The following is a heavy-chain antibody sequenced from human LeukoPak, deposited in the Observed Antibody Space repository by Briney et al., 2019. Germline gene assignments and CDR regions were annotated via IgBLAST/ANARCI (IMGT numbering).Heavy chain of an antibody. V-gene: IGHV3-23*01. Sequence: PGGALRLSCAASGFTFSSYAMSWVRQAPGKGLEWVSAISCSGGSTYYADSVKGRFTISRDNSKNTLYLQMNSLRAEETAVYYCAKAFRAYYGDYGPFDYWGQGTLVTVSS. D-gene: IGHD4-17*01. CDR3: AKAFRAYYGDYGPFDY. CDR1: GFTFSSYA. CDR2: ISCSGGST. J-gene: IGHJ4*02.